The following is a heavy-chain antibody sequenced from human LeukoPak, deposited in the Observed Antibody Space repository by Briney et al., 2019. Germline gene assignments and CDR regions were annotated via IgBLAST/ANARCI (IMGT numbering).Heavy chain of an antibody. CDR2: IFYSGST. D-gene: IGHD3-10*01. CDR3: AKSNGYGLVDI. Sequence: PSETLSLTCTVSGDSISYFYWGWIRQPPGKGLEWIGNIFYSGSTYYSPSLRSRVTISLDTSRNQFSLKLNSVTAADTAVYYCAKSNGYGLVDIWGQGTMVTVSS. J-gene: IGHJ3*02. V-gene: IGHV4-39*07. CDR1: GDSISYFY.